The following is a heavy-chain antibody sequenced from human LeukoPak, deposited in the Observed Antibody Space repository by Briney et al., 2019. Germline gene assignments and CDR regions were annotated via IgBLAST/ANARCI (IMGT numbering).Heavy chain of an antibody. CDR1: GGSISSYY. V-gene: IGHV4-59*01. J-gene: IGHJ1*01. D-gene: IGHD3-16*01. CDR3: ARVRGDFETD. CDR2: RYYSGST. Sequence: PSETLSLTCSVSGGSISSYYWTWIRQPPGEGLEWIGYRYYSGSTTYNPPLKSRVNISVDTSKSQFSLKLISVTAADTAIYYCARVRGDFETDWGQGTLVTVSS.